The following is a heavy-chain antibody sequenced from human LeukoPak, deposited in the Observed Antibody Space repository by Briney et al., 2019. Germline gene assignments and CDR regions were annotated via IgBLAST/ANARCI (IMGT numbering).Heavy chain of an antibody. V-gene: IGHV1-2*02. CDR3: ARSAFDFGRSILTGYPLY. Sequence: ASVKVSCKASGYTFTGYYMHWVRQAPGQGLEWMGWINPNSGGTNYAQKFQGRVTMTRDTSISTAYMELSSLRSEDTAVYYCARSAFDFGRSILTGYPLYWGQGTLVTVSS. J-gene: IGHJ4*02. CDR1: GYTFTGYY. CDR2: INPNSGGT. D-gene: IGHD3-9*01.